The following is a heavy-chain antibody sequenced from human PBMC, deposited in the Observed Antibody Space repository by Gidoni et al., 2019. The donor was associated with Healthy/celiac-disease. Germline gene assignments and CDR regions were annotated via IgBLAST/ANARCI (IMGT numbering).Heavy chain of an antibody. CDR3: ASQTIGDYDGRHPGLLGYYYYGMDV. CDR2: ISSDGNNK. V-gene: IGHV3-30*04. J-gene: IGHJ6*02. Sequence: QVQLVESGGVVVQPGRSLRLSCAASGFTFSNFVMYWVRQAPGKGLEWVALISSDGNNKYYADSVKGRFTISRDNSKNTLYLQMNSLRAEDTAVYYCASQTIGDYDGRHPGLLGYYYYGMDVWGQGTTVTVSS. D-gene: IGHD4-17*01. CDR1: GFTFSNFV.